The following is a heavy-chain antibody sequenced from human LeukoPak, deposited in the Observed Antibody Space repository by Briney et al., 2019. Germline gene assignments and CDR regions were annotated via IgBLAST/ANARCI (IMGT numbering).Heavy chain of an antibody. Sequence: PGGSLRLSCAAFGFTFSSCAMSWVRQAPGKGLEWVSAISTSGGRTFYADSVKGRFTISRDNSKNTLYLQMNSLKAEDTAIYYCAKDPTDFDSSGQTYFDYWGQGTLVTVSS. D-gene: IGHD3-22*01. CDR1: GFTFSSCA. CDR3: AKDPTDFDSSGQTYFDY. CDR2: ISTSGGRT. V-gene: IGHV3-23*01. J-gene: IGHJ4*02.